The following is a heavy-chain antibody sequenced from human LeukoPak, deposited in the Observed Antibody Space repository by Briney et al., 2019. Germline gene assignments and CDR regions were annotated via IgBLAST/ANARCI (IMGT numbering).Heavy chain of an antibody. D-gene: IGHD3-16*02. CDR2: IDPSDSYT. Sequence: GESLRISFKGSGYRFTSYWISWVRQMPGKGLEWMGRIDPSDSYTNYSPSLQGHVTISADKSISTAYLQWSSLNASDTAMYYCARRYDYVWGSYRYRAFDIWGQGTMVTVSS. J-gene: IGHJ3*02. CDR3: ARRYDYVWGSYRYRAFDI. CDR1: GYRFTSYW. V-gene: IGHV5-10-1*01.